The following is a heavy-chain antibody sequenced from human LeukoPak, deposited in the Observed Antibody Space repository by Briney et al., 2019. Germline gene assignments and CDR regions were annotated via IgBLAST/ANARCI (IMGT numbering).Heavy chain of an antibody. V-gene: IGHV4-4*02. Sequence: ETLSLTCGVSGGSISNTNWWTWFRQPPGKGLEWIGEVNLQGSTNYNPSLKSRVAISVDKSENHISLKLTSVTAADTAVYYCARLTTVTARGRVDYWGQGTLVTVSS. CDR2: VNLQGST. J-gene: IGHJ4*02. CDR3: ARLTTVTARGRVDY. D-gene: IGHD4-17*01. CDR1: GGSISNTNW.